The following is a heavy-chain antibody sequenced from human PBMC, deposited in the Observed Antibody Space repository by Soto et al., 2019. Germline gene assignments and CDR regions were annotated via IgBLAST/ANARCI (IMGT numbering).Heavy chain of an antibody. D-gene: IGHD3-10*01. J-gene: IGHJ6*02. Sequence: QVQLQESGPGLVRPPGTLSLTCTVSGDSIITPWWWPGVRHPPGKDLEWIGEIYHERSNYYNPYLESRVSISVDTSMNQFSLKANSVTAADTAIYYCARGLGTSYGRDVWGQGTSVIVS. CDR3: ARGLGTSYGRDV. V-gene: IGHV4-4*03. CDR2: IYHERSN. CDR1: GDSIITPWW.